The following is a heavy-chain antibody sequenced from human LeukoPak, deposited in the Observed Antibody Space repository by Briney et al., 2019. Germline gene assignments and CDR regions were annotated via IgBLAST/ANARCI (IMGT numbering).Heavy chain of an antibody. D-gene: IGHD6-13*01. CDR1: GFTVSSNY. V-gene: IGHV3-66*01. J-gene: IGHJ4*02. Sequence: TGGSLRLSCAASGFTVSSNYMSWVRQAPGKGLEWVSVRYSGGSTYYADSVKGRFTISRDNSKNTLYLQMNSLRAEDTAVYYCARAYSSSWSAMNWGQGTLVTVSS. CDR2: RYSGGST. CDR3: ARAYSSSWSAMN.